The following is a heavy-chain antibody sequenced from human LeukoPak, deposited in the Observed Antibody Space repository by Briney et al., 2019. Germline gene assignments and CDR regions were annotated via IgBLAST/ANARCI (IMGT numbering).Heavy chain of an antibody. J-gene: IGHJ4*02. V-gene: IGHV4-34*01. CDR2: INHSGST. CDR1: GGSFSGYY. Sequence: SETLSLTCAVYGGSFSGYYWSWIRQPPGKGLEWIGGINHSGSTNYNPSPKSRVTISVDTSKNQFSLKLSSVTAADTAVYYCARGLLSATSGITMVRGVIEDYWGQGTLVTVSS. D-gene: IGHD3-10*01. CDR3: ARGLLSATSGITMVRGVIEDY.